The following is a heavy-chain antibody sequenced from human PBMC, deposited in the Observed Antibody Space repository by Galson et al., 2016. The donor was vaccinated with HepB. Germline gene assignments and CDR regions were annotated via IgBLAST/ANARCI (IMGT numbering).Heavy chain of an antibody. CDR1: GASFRSYY. D-gene: IGHD3-3*01. Sequence: SETLSLTCNVSGASFRSYYWSWIRQPPGKGLEWIGYIFYSGSTNYNPSFKSRVTFSVDTSKNQVSLKLSSVTAADTAVYYCARSPFGVVSSIHYFDYWGQGTLVTVSS. CDR2: IFYSGST. V-gene: IGHV4-59*01. J-gene: IGHJ4*02. CDR3: ARSPFGVVSSIHYFDY.